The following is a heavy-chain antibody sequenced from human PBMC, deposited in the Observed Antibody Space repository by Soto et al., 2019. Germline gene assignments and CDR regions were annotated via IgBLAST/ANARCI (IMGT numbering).Heavy chain of an antibody. CDR3: ARSKYGSGSSLDY. D-gene: IGHD3-10*01. CDR2: ISSSSSYI. V-gene: IGHV3-21*01. CDR1: GFTFISYS. Sequence: PGGSLRLSCAASGFTFISYSMNWVRQAPGKGLEWVSSISSSSSYIYYADSVKGRFTISRDNAKNSLYLQMNSLRAEDTAVYYCARSKYGSGSSLDYWGQGTLVTVSS. J-gene: IGHJ4*02.